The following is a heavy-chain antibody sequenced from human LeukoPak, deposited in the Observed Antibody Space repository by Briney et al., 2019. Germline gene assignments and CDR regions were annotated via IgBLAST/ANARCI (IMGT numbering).Heavy chain of an antibody. J-gene: IGHJ4*02. V-gene: IGHV1-8*01. CDR2: MNPNSGNT. Sequence: ASVKVSCKASGYTFTSYDINWVRQATGQGLEWMGWMNPNSGNTGYAQKFQGRVTMTRDTSTSTVYMELSSLRSEDTAVYYCARGVDTAMVGSRFDYWGQGTLVTASS. D-gene: IGHD5-18*01. CDR1: GYTFTSYD. CDR3: ARGVDTAMVGSRFDY.